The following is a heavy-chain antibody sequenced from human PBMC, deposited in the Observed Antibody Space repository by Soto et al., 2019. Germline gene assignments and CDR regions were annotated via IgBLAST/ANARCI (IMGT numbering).Heavy chain of an antibody. CDR3: ARIKLVEWFFINVDVYDMDV. CDR2: VSSDSRTI. CDR1: GFSLSDYA. V-gene: IGHV3-48*02. Sequence: GGSLRLSCVASGFSLSDYAVNWVRQAPGKGLEWVSFVSSDSRTIYYADSVEGRFTVSRDTARNSVSLQMDSLRDEDAAVYYCARIKLVEWFFINVDVYDMDVWGQGTPVT. J-gene: IGHJ6*02. D-gene: IGHD3-3*01.